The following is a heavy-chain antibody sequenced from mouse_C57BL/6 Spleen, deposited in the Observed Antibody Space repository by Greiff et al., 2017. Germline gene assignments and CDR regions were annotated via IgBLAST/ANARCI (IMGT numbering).Heavy chain of an antibody. D-gene: IGHD1-1*01. J-gene: IGHJ3*01. CDR3: ARAGENYYGSRTFAY. CDR1: GYTFTSYW. Sequence: QVQLQQPGAELVRPGSSVKLSCKASGYTFTSYWMHWVKQRPIQGLEWIGNIDPSDSETHYNQKFKDKATLTVDKSSSTAYMQLSSLTSEDSAVYYCARAGENYYGSRTFAYWGQGTLVTVSA. V-gene: IGHV1-52*01. CDR2: IDPSDSET.